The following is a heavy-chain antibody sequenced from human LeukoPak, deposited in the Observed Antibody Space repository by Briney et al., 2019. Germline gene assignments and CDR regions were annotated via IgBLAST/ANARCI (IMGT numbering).Heavy chain of an antibody. CDR1: GVTLSSYA. D-gene: IGHD1-26*01. Sequence: PGGSLRLSCAASGVTLSSYAMSWARQAPGKGLEWVSGISSSGSGGNTYYADSVKGRFTISRDSSKNTLYLQMNSLRAEDTAVYYCAKAQGIVGARSDVWGQGTTVTVSS. V-gene: IGHV3-23*01. CDR2: ISSSGSGGNT. CDR3: AKAQGIVGARSDV. J-gene: IGHJ6*02.